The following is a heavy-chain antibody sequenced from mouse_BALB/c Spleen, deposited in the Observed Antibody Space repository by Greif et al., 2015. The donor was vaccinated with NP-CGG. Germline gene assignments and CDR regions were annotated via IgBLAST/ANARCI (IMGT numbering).Heavy chain of an antibody. CDR3: ARDTWMFAY. CDR1: GFTFTDYY. CDR2: IRNKANGYTT. J-gene: IGHJ3*01. V-gene: IGHV7-3*02. Sequence: EVKLVESGGGLVQPGGSLRLSCATSGFTFTDYYMSWVRQPPGKALEWLGFIRNKANGYTTEYSASVKGRFTISRDNSQSSLYLQMNTLRAEDSATYDCARDTWMFAYWVQGTLVTFSA.